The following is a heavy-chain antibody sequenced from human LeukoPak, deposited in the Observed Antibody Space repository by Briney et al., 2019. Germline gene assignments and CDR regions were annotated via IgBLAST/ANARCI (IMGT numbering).Heavy chain of an antibody. CDR1: GYTFTSYD. J-gene: IGHJ5*02. Sequence: ASVKVSCKASGYTFTSYDINWVRQATGQGLEWMGWMNPSSGNTGYAQKFQGRVTMTRNTSISTAYMELSSLRSEDTAVYYCARGGRVVVVPAAANWFDPWGQGTLVTVSS. CDR2: MNPSSGNT. D-gene: IGHD2-2*01. CDR3: ARGGRVVVVPAAANWFDP. V-gene: IGHV1-8*01.